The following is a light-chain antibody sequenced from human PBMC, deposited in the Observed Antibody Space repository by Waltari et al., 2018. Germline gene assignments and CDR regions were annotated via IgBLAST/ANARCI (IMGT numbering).Light chain of an antibody. CDR2: GAS. Sequence: VLTQSPGTLSLSPGERATLSCRASQSVSRTLAWYQQNPGQGPKLLIYGASIRATGIPDRFTGSGSGTDVSLTISSLGPEDFAIYFCQHYVRLPATFGQGTKVESK. J-gene: IGKJ1*01. CDR1: QSVSRT. CDR3: QHYVRLPAT. V-gene: IGKV3-20*01.